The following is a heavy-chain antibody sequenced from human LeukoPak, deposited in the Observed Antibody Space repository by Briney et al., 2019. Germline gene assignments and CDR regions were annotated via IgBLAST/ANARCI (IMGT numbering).Heavy chain of an antibody. D-gene: IGHD2-21*02. CDR2: INHGGTT. CDR3: ASLCGGDCYPPA. V-gene: IGHV4-34*01. CDR1: GGSFSNYY. J-gene: IGHJ5*02. Sequence: PSETLSLTCAVYGGSFSNYYWSWIRQPPGKGLEWIGEINHGGTTKYNPSLKSRVTISVDTSKNQFSLKLSSVTAADTAVYYCASLCGGDCYPPAWGQGTLVTVSS.